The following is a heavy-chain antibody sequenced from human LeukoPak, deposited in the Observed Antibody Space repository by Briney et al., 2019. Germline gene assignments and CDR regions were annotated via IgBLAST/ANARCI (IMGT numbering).Heavy chain of an antibody. J-gene: IGHJ4*02. CDR2: ISYDGSNK. CDR3: AKAGTSRIVVGQIDY. D-gene: IGHD3-22*01. Sequence: GGSLRLSCGASGFTFSSCGMHWVRQAPGKGLEWVAVISYDGSNKYYADSVKGRFTISRDNSKSTLYLQMNSLRAEDTAVYYCAKAGTSRIVVGQIDYWGQGTLVTVSS. V-gene: IGHV3-30*18. CDR1: GFTFSSCG.